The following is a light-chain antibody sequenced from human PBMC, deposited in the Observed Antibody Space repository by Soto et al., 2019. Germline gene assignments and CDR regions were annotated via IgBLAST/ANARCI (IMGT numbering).Light chain of an antibody. J-gene: IGKJ1*01. V-gene: IGKV1-5*01. CDR3: KQYSSYWT. CDR2: DAS. CDR1: QSISSW. Sequence: DIQITPSPSTLPAPVGDRVTITCRASQSISSWLAWYQQKPGKAPKLLIYDASSLESGVASRFSGSVSGTEFPLTISRRQADDAATYYCKQYSSYWTFGRGTKV.